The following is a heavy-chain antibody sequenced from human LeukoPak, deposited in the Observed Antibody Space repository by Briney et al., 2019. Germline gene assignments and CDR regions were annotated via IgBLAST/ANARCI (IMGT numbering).Heavy chain of an antibody. D-gene: IGHD3-10*01. CDR2: INVGNGNT. CDR3: ARGLIVYGSGSYFDY. Sequence: ASVKVSCKASGYTFTTYSIHWVRQAPGQGLEWMEWINVGNGNTKYSQKFQGRVTITTDTSASTAYMELSSLRSEDTAVYFCARGLIVYGSGSYFDYWGQGTLVTVSA. CDR1: GYTFTTYS. V-gene: IGHV1-3*01. J-gene: IGHJ4*02.